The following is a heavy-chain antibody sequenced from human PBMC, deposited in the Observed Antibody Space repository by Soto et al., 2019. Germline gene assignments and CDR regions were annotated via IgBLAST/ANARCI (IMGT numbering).Heavy chain of an antibody. CDR2: IKSKTDGGTT. Sequence: GGSLRLSCAASGFTFSNAWMSWVRQAPGKGLEWVGRIKSKTDGGTTDYAAPVKGRFTISRDDSKNTLYLQMNSLKTEDTAVYYCTTLLPLYYYGSGYWGQGTLVTVSS. CDR3: TTLLPLYYYGSGY. CDR1: GFTFSNAW. J-gene: IGHJ4*02. V-gene: IGHV3-15*01. D-gene: IGHD3-10*01.